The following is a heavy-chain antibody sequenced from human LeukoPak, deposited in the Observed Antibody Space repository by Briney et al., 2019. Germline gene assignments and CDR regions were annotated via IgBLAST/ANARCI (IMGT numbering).Heavy chain of an antibody. V-gene: IGHV3-20*04. Sequence: PGGSLRLSCAASGLTFDDYGMSWVRQAPGKGLEWVSGINWNGGSTGYADSVKGRFTISRDNAKNSLYLQMNSLRAEDTALYYCARDNHYDYVWGSYRLYYFDYWGQGTLVTASS. J-gene: IGHJ4*02. D-gene: IGHD3-16*02. CDR1: GLTFDDYG. CDR3: ARDNHYDYVWGSYRLYYFDY. CDR2: INWNGGST.